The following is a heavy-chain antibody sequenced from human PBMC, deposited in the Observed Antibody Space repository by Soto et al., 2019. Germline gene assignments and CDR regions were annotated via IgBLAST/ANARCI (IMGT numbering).Heavy chain of an antibody. CDR2: IIPIFGTA. Sequence: QVQLVQSGAEVKKPGSSVKVSCKASGGTFSSYAISWVRQAPGQGLEWMGGIIPIFGTANYAQKFQGRVTITGEKSTSTAYMEMSSLRSEDTAVYYCGRVDCNNCVSLRGGGYFDYWGQGTLVTVSS. CDR1: GGTFSSYA. J-gene: IGHJ4*02. D-gene: IGHD2-8*01. CDR3: GRVDCNNCVSLRGGGYFDY. V-gene: IGHV1-69*06.